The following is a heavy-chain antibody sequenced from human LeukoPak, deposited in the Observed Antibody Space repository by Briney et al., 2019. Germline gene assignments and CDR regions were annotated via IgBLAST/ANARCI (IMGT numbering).Heavy chain of an antibody. Sequence: ASVKVSCKASGYTFIDFYMHWVRQAPGQGLEWMGWINPKSGGTNYAQKFQGRVTMTRDTSISTAYMELSRLRSDDTAAYYCAGVSSTTYRDWFDPWGRGTLVTVSS. CDR2: INPKSGGT. V-gene: IGHV1-2*02. J-gene: IGHJ5*02. D-gene: IGHD2/OR15-2a*01. CDR1: GYTFIDFY. CDR3: AGVSSTTYRDWFDP.